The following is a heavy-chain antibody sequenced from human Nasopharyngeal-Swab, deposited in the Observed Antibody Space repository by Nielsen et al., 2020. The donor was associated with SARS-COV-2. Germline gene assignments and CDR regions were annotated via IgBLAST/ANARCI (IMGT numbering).Heavy chain of an antibody. CDR1: GFTFSSYA. D-gene: IGHD3-16*01. CDR2: ISGSGGST. V-gene: IGHV3-23*01. Sequence: LKISCAAPGFTFSSYAMSWVRQAPGKGLEWVSAISGSGGSTYYADSVKGRFTISRDNSKNTLYLQMNSLRAEDTAVYYCAKDEGEGGGDYWGQGTLVTVSS. J-gene: IGHJ4*02. CDR3: AKDEGEGGGDY.